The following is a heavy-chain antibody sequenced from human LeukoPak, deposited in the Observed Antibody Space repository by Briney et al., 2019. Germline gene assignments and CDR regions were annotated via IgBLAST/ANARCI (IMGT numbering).Heavy chain of an antibody. D-gene: IGHD3-22*01. Sequence: PGGSLRLSCAASGFTFSSYGMHWVRQAPGKGLEWVAFIRYDGSNKYYADSVKGRFTISRDNSKNTLYLQMNSLRAEDTAVYYCAKEEAYYYDSSGYHYRMLDYWGQGTLVTVSS. CDR1: GFTFSSYG. CDR3: AKEEAYYYDSSGYHYRMLDY. J-gene: IGHJ4*02. V-gene: IGHV3-30*02. CDR2: IRYDGSNK.